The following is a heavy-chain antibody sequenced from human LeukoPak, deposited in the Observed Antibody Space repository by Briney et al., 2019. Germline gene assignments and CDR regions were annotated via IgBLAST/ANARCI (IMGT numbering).Heavy chain of an antibody. CDR1: GFTFSSYS. CDR2: IYDGGNT. V-gene: IGHV3-53*01. D-gene: IGHD2-15*01. J-gene: IGHJ4*02. Sequence: GGSLRLSCAASGFTFSSYSMNWVRQAPGKGLECVSVIYDGGNTYYADSVKGRFTISRDNSKNTLYLQMNSLRAEDTAVYYCARGGASELYYFDYWGQGTLVTVSS. CDR3: ARGGASELYYFDY.